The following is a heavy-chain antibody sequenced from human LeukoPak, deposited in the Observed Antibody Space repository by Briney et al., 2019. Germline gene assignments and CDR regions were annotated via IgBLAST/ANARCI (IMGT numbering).Heavy chain of an antibody. Sequence: PGGSLRLSCAASGFTFSSYAMHWVRQAPGKGLEWVAVISYDGSNKYYADSVKGRFTISRDNSKNTLYLQMNSLRAEDTAVYYCARASSLGELSPWFDPWGQGTLVTVSS. CDR2: ISYDGSNK. D-gene: IGHD3-10*01. CDR3: ARASSLGELSPWFDP. J-gene: IGHJ5*02. V-gene: IGHV3-30*01. CDR1: GFTFSSYA.